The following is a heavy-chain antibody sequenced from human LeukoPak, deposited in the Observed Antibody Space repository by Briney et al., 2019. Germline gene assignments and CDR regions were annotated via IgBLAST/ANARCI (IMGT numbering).Heavy chain of an antibody. V-gene: IGHV3-7*01. CDR2: IRSDASYK. CDR1: GTTFTSAW. Sequence: GGSLRLSCTASGTTFTSAWMSWVRQAPGKGLEWVATIRSDASYKHYVDSVRGRFTISRDNAKNSLYLEMSALRVEDTAVYYCADLRYTDCGQGTLVTVSS. CDR3: ADLRYTD. D-gene: IGHD5-18*01. J-gene: IGHJ4*02.